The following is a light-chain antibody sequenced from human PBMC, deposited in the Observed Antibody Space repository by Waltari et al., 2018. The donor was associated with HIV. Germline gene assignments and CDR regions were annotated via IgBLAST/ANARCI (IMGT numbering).Light chain of an antibody. CDR3: QQYNRYRT. Sequence: DIQMTQSPSTLSASVGDRVTITCRASQSIDTWLAWYQQKPGKAPNLLIYKASSLESGVPSRFSGSGSGTEFTLTISSLQPDDFATYYCQQYNRYRTFGQGTKVEVK. CDR2: KAS. V-gene: IGKV1-5*03. J-gene: IGKJ1*01. CDR1: QSIDTW.